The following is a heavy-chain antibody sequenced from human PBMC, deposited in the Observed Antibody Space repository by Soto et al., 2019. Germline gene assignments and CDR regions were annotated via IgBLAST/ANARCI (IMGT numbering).Heavy chain of an antibody. D-gene: IGHD2-2*01. CDR1: GYTLTELS. V-gene: IGHV1-24*01. Sequence: ASVKVSCKVSGYTLTELSMHWVRQAPGKGLEWMGGFDPEDGETIYAQKFQGRVTMTEDTSTDTAYMELSSLRSEDTAVYYCATDIVVVPAARDYYYYGMDVWGQGTTVTVSS. CDR3: ATDIVVVPAARDYYYYGMDV. CDR2: FDPEDGET. J-gene: IGHJ6*02.